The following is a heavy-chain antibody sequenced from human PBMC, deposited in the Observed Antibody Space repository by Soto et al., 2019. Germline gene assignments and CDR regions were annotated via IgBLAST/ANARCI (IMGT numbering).Heavy chain of an antibody. CDR2: IYYTGST. Sequence: PSETLSLTCTVSGGSISSYFWTWIRQSPGKGLEWIGYIYYTGSTDYNASLKSGVTMSVDTSKNDFSLKLSSVTAADTAVYYCARRARGSSSFYYYYYMDVWGKGTTVTVSS. D-gene: IGHD6-6*01. V-gene: IGHV4-59*08. CDR1: GGSISSYF. J-gene: IGHJ6*03. CDR3: ARRARGSSSFYYYYYMDV.